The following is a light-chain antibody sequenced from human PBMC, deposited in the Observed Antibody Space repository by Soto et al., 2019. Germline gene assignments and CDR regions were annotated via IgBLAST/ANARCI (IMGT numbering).Light chain of an antibody. CDR3: QQFGDWPS. CDR2: GAS. CDR1: QSVSSSY. Sequence: EIVLTQSPGTLSLSPGERATLSCRASQSVSSSYLAWYQQKPGQAPRLLIYGASSRATGIPDRFSGSGSGTEFTLTISSLQSDDSAIYYCQQFGDWPSFGLGTKVDIK. V-gene: IGKV3-20*01. J-gene: IGKJ1*01.